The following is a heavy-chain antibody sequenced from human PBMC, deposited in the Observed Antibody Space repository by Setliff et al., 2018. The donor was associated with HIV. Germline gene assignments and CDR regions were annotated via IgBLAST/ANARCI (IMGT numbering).Heavy chain of an antibody. J-gene: IGHJ4*02. Sequence: KTSETLSLTCAVYGGSFSGYYWSWIRQPPGKGLEWIGEINHSGSTNYNPSLKSRVTISVDTSKNQFSLRLSSVTAADTAVYYCARQGLVLVPASIDWRLPPSPIDYWGQGALVTVSS. CDR1: GGSFSGYY. CDR3: ARQGLVLVPASIDWRLPPSPIDY. V-gene: IGHV4-34*01. D-gene: IGHD2-2*01. CDR2: INHSGST.